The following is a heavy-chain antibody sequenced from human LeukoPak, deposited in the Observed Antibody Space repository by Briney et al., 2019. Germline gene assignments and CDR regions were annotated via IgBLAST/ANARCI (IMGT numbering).Heavy chain of an antibody. CDR3: AGEGAGVIVVVSDAFDI. Sequence: PGGSLILSRAASGFTFSSYAMHWVRQAPGKGLEWVAVISYDGSNKYYADSVKGRFTISRDNSKNTLYLQMNSLRAEDTAVYYCAGEGAGVIVVVSDAFDIWGQGTMVTVSS. J-gene: IGHJ3*02. CDR1: GFTFSSYA. V-gene: IGHV3-30-3*01. D-gene: IGHD3-22*01. CDR2: ISYDGSNK.